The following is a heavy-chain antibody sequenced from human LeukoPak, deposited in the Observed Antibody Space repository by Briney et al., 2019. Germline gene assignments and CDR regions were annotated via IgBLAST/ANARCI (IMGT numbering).Heavy chain of an antibody. J-gene: IGHJ4*02. CDR3: ARHLNGITIFGVVFDY. V-gene: IGHV4-39*01. CDR1: GGSISSYSYY. Sequence: SETLSLTCTVSGGSISSYSYYWGWVRQPPGKGLEWIGTISYSGSTYYNPSLKSRPTISVDTSKNQFSLKVSSVTAADTAVYYCARHLNGITIFGVVFDYWGQGTLVTVSS. D-gene: IGHD3-3*01. CDR2: ISYSGST.